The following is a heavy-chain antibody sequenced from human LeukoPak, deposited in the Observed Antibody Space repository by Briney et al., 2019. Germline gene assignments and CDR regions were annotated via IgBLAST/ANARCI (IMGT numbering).Heavy chain of an antibody. V-gene: IGHV4-39*01. CDR2: IYYTGTT. D-gene: IGHD6-13*01. Sequence: SETLSLTCTVSGGPISSAAYYWGWVRQPPGKGRDWIGSIYYTGTTYYSPSLQTRATLSFDTSKNQFSLKLTAVTAADTAVYFCARRPIAAGNNWFDPWGQGTLVTVSS. CDR1: GGPISSAAYY. CDR3: ARRPIAAGNNWFDP. J-gene: IGHJ5*02.